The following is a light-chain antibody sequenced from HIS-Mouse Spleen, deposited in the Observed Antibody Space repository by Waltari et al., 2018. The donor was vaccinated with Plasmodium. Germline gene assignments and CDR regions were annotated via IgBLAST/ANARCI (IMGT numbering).Light chain of an antibody. CDR2: EGS. V-gene: IGLV2-23*01. J-gene: IGLJ1*01. Sequence: QSALTQPASVSGSPGQSITISCTATSSDVGSYNLFSWYQQHPGKAPKPMIYEGSKRPSGVSNRFSGSKSGNTASLTISGLQAEDEADYYCCSYAGSSTYVFGTGTKVTVL. CDR3: CSYAGSSTYV. CDR1: SSDVGSYNL.